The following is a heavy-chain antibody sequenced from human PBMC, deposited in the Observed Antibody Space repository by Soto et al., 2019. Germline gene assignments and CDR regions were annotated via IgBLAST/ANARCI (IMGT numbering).Heavy chain of an antibody. J-gene: IGHJ6*02. Sequence: QGQLVQSEAEVKKPGASVKVSCKASGYPFTTYGISWVRQAPGQGLEWMGWISGYNGDTNYAQKFQGRVTXTXXXSXCTAYMEVRSLTSDDTAVYYCAKNGQPPYYYYGLDVWGQGTKVTVSS. CDR3: AKNGQPPYYYYGLDV. V-gene: IGHV1-18*01. CDR2: ISGYNGDT. D-gene: IGHD2-8*01. CDR1: GYPFTTYG.